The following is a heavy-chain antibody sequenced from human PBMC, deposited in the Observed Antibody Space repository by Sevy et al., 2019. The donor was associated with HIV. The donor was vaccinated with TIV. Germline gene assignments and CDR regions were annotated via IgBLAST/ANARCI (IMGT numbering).Heavy chain of an antibody. J-gene: IGHJ4*02. Sequence: GGSLRLSCVASGFTFGSYGMLWVRQAPGKGLEWVADIWFDGSNIHYADSVRGRFTISRDNSKNTLSLQMSSLRAEDTAVYYYARERTYLFDYCGQGTLVTVSS. CDR3: ARERTYLFDY. V-gene: IGHV3-33*01. CDR1: GFTFGSYG. CDR2: IWFDGSNI.